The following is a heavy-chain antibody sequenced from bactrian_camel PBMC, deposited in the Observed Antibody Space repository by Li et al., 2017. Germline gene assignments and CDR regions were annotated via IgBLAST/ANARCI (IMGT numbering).Heavy chain of an antibody. J-gene: IGHJ6*01. V-gene: IGHV3S40*01. Sequence: VQLVESGGGLVQPGGSLRLSCAASGFTFSSYDMSWVRQAPGKEREGVAMIYTDGTNSWTIDSVKGRFTISRDAGQNTMYLQMTSLKPEDTAMYYCAAVESSSGSRCYPNWKQDFGYWGHGTQVTVS. D-gene: IGHD3*01. CDR1: GFTFSSYD. CDR3: AAVESSSGSRCYPNWKQDFGY. CDR2: IYTDGTNS.